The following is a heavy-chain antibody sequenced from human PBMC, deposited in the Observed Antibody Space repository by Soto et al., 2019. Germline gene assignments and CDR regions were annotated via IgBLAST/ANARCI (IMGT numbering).Heavy chain of an antibody. Sequence: ASVKVSCKVSGYTLTELSMHWVRQAPGKGLEWMGGFNPEDGETIYAQKFQGRVTMTEDTSTDTAYMELSSLRSEDTAVYYCATEYSGSYYGSFDIWGQGTMVTVSS. CDR2: FNPEDGET. V-gene: IGHV1-24*01. CDR3: ATEYSGSYYGSFDI. D-gene: IGHD1-26*01. J-gene: IGHJ3*02. CDR1: GYTLTELS.